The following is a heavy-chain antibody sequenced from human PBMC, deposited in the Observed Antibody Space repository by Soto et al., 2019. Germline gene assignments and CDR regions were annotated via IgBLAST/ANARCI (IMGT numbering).Heavy chain of an antibody. CDR1: GGTFSSYA. J-gene: IGHJ6*02. CDR2: IIPIFGTA. Sequence: SVKVSCKASGGTFSSYAISWVRQAPGQGLEWMGGIIPIFGTANYAQKFQGRVTITADESTSTAYMELSSLRSEDTAVYYCASRPANDFWSGYYPYYYYYGMVVWGQGTTVT. CDR3: ASRPANDFWSGYYPYYYYYGMVV. D-gene: IGHD3-3*01. V-gene: IGHV1-69*13.